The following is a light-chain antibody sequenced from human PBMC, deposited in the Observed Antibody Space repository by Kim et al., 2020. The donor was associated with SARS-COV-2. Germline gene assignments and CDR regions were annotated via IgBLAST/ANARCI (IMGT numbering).Light chain of an antibody. J-gene: IGKJ2*01. CDR1: QSVASNH. V-gene: IGKV3-20*01. CDR3: QQYARSPYT. Sequence: SPGERATLSCRASQSVASNHLAWFQQKPGQAPRLLIYGTSSRATGIPDRFSASESGTDFTLTISRLEPEDFAVYYCQQYARSPYTFGQGTKLEI. CDR2: GTS.